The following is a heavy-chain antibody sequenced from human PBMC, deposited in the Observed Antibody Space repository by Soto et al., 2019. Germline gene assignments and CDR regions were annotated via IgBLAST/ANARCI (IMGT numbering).Heavy chain of an antibody. J-gene: IGHJ4*02. CDR2: ISHTGNA. V-gene: IGHV4-30-4*01. D-gene: IGHD3-16*01. CDR1: GGSITSGDYF. Sequence: SETLSLTCSVSGGSITSGDYFWTWIRQPPGKGLEWIGYISHTGNAYYNPSLKSRGTISLDTSKNQFSLRLTSVTATDTAVYFCDTRGGTWHYYFDYWGQGSMVTVSA. CDR3: DTRGGTWHYYFDY.